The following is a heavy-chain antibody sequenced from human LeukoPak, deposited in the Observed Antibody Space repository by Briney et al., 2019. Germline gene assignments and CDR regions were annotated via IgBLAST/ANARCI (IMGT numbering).Heavy chain of an antibody. CDR3: ARGFSPRDYYYGMDV. Sequence: GASVKVSFKASGYTFTGHYMHWVRQAPGQGLEWMGWINPNSGGTNYAQKFQGRVTMTRDTSISTAYMELSRLRSDDTAVYYCARGFSPRDYYYGMDVWGQGTTVTVSS. CDR1: GYTFTGHY. V-gene: IGHV1-2*02. CDR2: INPNSGGT. J-gene: IGHJ6*02.